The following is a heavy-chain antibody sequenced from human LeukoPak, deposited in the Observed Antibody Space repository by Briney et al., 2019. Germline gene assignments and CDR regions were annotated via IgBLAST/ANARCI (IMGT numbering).Heavy chain of an antibody. CDR3: ARVRNYGYSSSWYVNWFDP. CDR1: GFTSSSYS. D-gene: IGHD6-13*01. CDR2: ISSSSSYI. J-gene: IGHJ5*02. Sequence: AGGSLRLSCAASGFTSSSYSMNWVRQAPGKGLEWVSSISSSSSYIYYADSVKGRFTISRDNAKNSLYLQMNSLRAEDTAVYYCARVRNYGYSSSWYVNWFDPWGQGTLVTVSS. V-gene: IGHV3-21*01.